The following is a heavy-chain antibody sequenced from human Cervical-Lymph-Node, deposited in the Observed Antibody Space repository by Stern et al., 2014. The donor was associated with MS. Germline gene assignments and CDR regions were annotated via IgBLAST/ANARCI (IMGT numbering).Heavy chain of an antibody. Sequence: QVQLQESGPGLVKPSETLYLTCTVSGGSVSSGSYYWSWIRQPPGKGLEWVGYIYYSGSTNYNPPLKSRVTISVDTSKNQFSLKLSSVTAADTAVYYCASLPQWLGGYYYYGMDVWGQGTTVTVSS. D-gene: IGHD6-19*01. J-gene: IGHJ6*02. V-gene: IGHV4-61*01. CDR2: IYYSGST. CDR3: ASLPQWLGGYYYYGMDV. CDR1: GGSVSSGSYY.